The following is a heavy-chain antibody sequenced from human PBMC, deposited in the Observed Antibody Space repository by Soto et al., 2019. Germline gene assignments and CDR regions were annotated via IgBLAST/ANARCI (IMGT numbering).Heavy chain of an antibody. CDR2: IYYSGST. Sequence: QVQLQESGPGLVKPSQTLSLTCTVSGGSISSGDYYWSWIRQPPGKGLEWIGYIYYSGSTYYNPSLKSRVTISVDTSKNQFSLKLSSVTAADTAVYYCARVGRSSVTMRVVAGNYGMDVWGQGTTVTVSS. CDR1: GGSISSGDYY. CDR3: ARVGRSSVTMRVVAGNYGMDV. D-gene: IGHD3-22*01. V-gene: IGHV4-30-4*01. J-gene: IGHJ6*02.